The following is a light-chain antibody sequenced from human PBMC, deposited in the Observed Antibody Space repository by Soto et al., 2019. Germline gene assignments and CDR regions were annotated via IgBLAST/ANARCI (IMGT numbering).Light chain of an antibody. Sequence: DIQMTQSPSSLSASVGDRVTITCRASQNIDRNLNWYQQKPGTAPKVLISTAPGLQSGVPSRFSGSGSGTEFTLTINSLQPEDFATYYCQQSYSLPPWTFGQGTKVEI. CDR3: QQSYSLPPWT. V-gene: IGKV1-39*01. J-gene: IGKJ1*01. CDR2: TAP. CDR1: QNIDRN.